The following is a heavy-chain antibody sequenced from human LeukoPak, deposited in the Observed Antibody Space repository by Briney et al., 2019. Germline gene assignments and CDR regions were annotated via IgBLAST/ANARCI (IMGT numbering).Heavy chain of an antibody. Sequence: ASVKVSCKTSGYNYATSGISWVRQAPGQGLEWMGWISVQNGNIKYAQKFQGRVSLTTDTSTTSAYMELRSLTAEDTALYYCARDSGSYWNYFDYWGQGTLVTVSS. CDR1: GYNYATSG. CDR3: ARDSGSYWNYFDY. CDR2: ISVQNGNI. V-gene: IGHV1-18*01. D-gene: IGHD1-26*01. J-gene: IGHJ4*02.